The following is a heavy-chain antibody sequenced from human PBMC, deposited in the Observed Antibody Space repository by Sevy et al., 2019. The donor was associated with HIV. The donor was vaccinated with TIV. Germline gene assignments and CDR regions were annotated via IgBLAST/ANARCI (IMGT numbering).Heavy chain of an antibody. V-gene: IGHV3-21*01. CDR2: ISFSSKYI. CDR1: GFDFNRYS. Sequence: GGSLRLSCAASGFDFNRYSMNWVRQAPGKGLEWVSSISFSSKYIWYADSVKGRFTISRNDDKNSLYLQMNSLRAEDTAVYYCARDKEQQLVDYWGQGTLVTVSS. D-gene: IGHD6-13*01. CDR3: ARDKEQQLVDY. J-gene: IGHJ4*02.